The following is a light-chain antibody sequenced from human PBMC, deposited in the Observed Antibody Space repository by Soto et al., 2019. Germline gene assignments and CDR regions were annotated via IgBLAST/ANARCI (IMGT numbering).Light chain of an antibody. Sequence: PSAVFSSVGERVTITSRASQTINSWLAWYQQKPGKAPKVLIFDASSLKTGVPSRFRGSGSGTEFTLTISNLQPDDFATYYCKQDDGYSSGPFGQGSKVDI. CDR2: DAS. CDR1: QTINSW. CDR3: KQDDGYSSGP. V-gene: IGKV1-5*01. J-gene: IGKJ1*01.